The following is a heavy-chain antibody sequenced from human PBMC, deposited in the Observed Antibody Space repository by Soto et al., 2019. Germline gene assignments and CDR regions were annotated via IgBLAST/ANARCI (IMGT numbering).Heavy chain of an antibody. J-gene: IGHJ3*02. Sequence: PGGSLRLSCAASGFTFSRYWMHWVRQAPGKGLVWVSRINSDGSSTSYADSVKGRFTISRDNAKNTLYLQMNSLRAEDTAVYYCARTRGVIVKDAFDIWGQGTMVXVSS. CDR3: ARTRGVIVKDAFDI. V-gene: IGHV3-74*01. CDR1: GFTFSRYW. CDR2: INSDGSST. D-gene: IGHD3-16*02.